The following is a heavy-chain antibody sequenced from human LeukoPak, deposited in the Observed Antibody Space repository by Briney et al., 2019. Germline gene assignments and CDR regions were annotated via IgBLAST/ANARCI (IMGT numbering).Heavy chain of an antibody. Sequence: GRSLRLSCAASGFTFSSYGMRWVRQAPGKGLEWVAVIWYDGSNKYYADSVKGRFTISRDNSKNTLYLQMNSLRAEDTAVYYCARDSAYGDYLGAFDIWGQGTMVTVSS. J-gene: IGHJ3*02. V-gene: IGHV3-33*01. CDR1: GFTFSSYG. CDR2: IWYDGSNK. D-gene: IGHD4-17*01. CDR3: ARDSAYGDYLGAFDI.